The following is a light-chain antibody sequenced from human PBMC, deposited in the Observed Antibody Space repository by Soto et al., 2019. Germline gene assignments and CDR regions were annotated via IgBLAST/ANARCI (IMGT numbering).Light chain of an antibody. V-gene: IGKV3-15*01. CDR2: GAP. Sequence: EIVMTQSPATLSVSPGERATLSCRASQSVSNNLAWYQQQPGQAPRLLIYGAPTRATGFPARFSGSGSGTEFTLTISSLQSEDFAVYYCQQYNNWPLTFGGGTKVDIK. CDR3: QQYNNWPLT. J-gene: IGKJ4*01. CDR1: QSVSNN.